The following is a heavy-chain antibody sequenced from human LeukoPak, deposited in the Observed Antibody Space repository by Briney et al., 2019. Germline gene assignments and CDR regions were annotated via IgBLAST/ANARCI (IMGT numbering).Heavy chain of an antibody. CDR1: GGSISSYY. D-gene: IGHD6-13*01. CDR3: ARHEASSNWLYYYYGMDV. Sequence: SETLSLTCTVSGGSISSYYWSWIRQPPGKGLEWIGYIYYSGSTNYNPSLRSRDTISVDTSKNQFSLKLSSVTAADTAVYYCARHEASSNWLYYYYGMDVWGQGTTVTVSS. CDR2: IYYSGST. J-gene: IGHJ6*02. V-gene: IGHV4-59*01.